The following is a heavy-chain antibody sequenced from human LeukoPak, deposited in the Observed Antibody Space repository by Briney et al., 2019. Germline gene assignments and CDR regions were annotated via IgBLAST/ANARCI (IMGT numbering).Heavy chain of an antibody. V-gene: IGHV4-39*01. CDR2: IYYSGST. Sequence: SETLSLTCTVSGGSISSTGYYWGWVRQPPGKGLEWIGRIYYSGSTHYSPSLKSRVTISVDTSKNQFSLRLSSVTAADTAVYYCARHSRNTFGVVVVPYYFDYWGQGTLVTVSS. D-gene: IGHD3-16*02. CDR3: ARHSRNTFGVVVVPYYFDY. J-gene: IGHJ4*02. CDR1: GGSISSTGYY.